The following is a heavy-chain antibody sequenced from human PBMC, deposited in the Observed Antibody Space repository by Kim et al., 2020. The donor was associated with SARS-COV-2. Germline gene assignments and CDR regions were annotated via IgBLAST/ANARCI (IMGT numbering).Heavy chain of an antibody. CDR3: ARGRGMHYYDSSGYYKSIDY. V-gene: IGHV4-34*01. Sequence: SETLSLTCAVYGGSFSGYYWSWIRQPPGKGLEWIGEINHSGSTNYNPSLKSRVTISVDTSKNQFSLKLSPVTAADTAVYYCARGRGMHYYDSSGYYKSIDYWGQGTLVTVSS. CDR2: INHSGST. CDR1: GGSFSGYY. D-gene: IGHD3-22*01. J-gene: IGHJ4*02.